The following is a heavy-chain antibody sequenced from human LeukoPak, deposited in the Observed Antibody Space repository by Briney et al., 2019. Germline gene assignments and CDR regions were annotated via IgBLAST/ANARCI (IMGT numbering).Heavy chain of an antibody. V-gene: IGHV4-4*07. CDR2: IYSSGST. CDR3: ARGTTAAAGIFDC. Sequence: PSETLSLTCSVSGGSISSYYWSWVRKPAGKGLEWIGRIYSSGSTNYNPSLHSRVTMSVDTSNNQFSLRLTSVTAADTAVYYCARGTTAAAGIFDCWGQGTLVTVSS. CDR1: GGSISSYY. D-gene: IGHD6-13*01. J-gene: IGHJ4*02.